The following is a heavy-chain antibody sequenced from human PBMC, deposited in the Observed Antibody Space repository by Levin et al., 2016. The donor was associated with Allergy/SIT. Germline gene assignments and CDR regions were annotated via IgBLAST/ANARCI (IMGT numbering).Heavy chain of an antibody. J-gene: IGHJ3*02. CDR2: IYYSGST. D-gene: IGHD5-18*01. CDR1: GGSISSSSYY. Sequence: GSLRLSCTVSGGSISSSSYYWGWIRQPPGKGLEWIGSIYYSGSTYYNPSLKSRVTISVDTSKNQFSLKLSSVTAADTAVYYCARDHTAMALDDAFDIWGQGTMVTVSS. V-gene: IGHV4-39*02. CDR3: ARDHTAMALDDAFDI.